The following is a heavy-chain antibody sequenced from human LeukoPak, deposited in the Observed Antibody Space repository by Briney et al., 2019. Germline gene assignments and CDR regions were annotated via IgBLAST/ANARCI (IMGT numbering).Heavy chain of an antibody. CDR3: ARGGFLEWFYYMDV. V-gene: IGHV4-30-4*08. D-gene: IGHD3-3*01. CDR2: IYYSGST. Sequence: SETLSLTCTVSGGSISSGDYYWSWIRQPPGKGLEWIGYIYYSGSTYYNPSLKSRVTMSVDTSKNQFALKLSSMTAADTAVYYCARGGFLEWFYYMDVWGKGTTVTVSS. J-gene: IGHJ6*03. CDR1: GGSISSGDYY.